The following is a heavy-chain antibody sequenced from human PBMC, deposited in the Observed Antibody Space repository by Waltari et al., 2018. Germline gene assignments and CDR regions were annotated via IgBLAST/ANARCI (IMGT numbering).Heavy chain of an antibody. V-gene: IGHV4-31*03. CDR1: DDSINTGPFY. CDR3: AISSSGGNYFDY. D-gene: IGHD6-6*01. CDR2: VDNTGSP. J-gene: IGHJ4*02. Sequence: QVHLQESGPGLVKPSQTLSLTCSISDDSINTGPFYFTWIRQYPGKGLEWIGYVDNTGSPSYNPSLRSRFSISVDTSRRHFSLKLMSVTAADTAPYFCAISSSGGNYFDYWGRGTLVTVSS.